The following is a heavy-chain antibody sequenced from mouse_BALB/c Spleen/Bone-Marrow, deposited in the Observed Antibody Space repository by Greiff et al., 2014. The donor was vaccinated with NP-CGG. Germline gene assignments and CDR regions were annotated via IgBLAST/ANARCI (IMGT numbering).Heavy chain of an antibody. CDR1: GYTFTSYT. Sequence: VMLVESGAELARPGASVKMSCKASGYTFTSYTMHWVKQRPGQGLEWIGYINPSSGYTNYNQKFKDKATLTADKSSSTAYTQLSSLTSEDSAVYYCARSLRWYFDVWGAGTTVTVSS. CDR2: INPSSGYT. J-gene: IGHJ1*01. V-gene: IGHV1-4*01. D-gene: IGHD1-1*01. CDR3: ARSLRWYFDV.